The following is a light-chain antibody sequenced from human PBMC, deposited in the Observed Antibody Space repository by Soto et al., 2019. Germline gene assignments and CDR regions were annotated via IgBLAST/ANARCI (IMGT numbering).Light chain of an antibody. CDR2: DTS. CDR3: QQYNNWPPIT. J-gene: IGKJ5*01. V-gene: IGKV3-15*01. Sequence: DRVMTQSPATLSVSPGESATLSCRASQTVSSNLAWYQQKPGQAPRLLIYDTSTRATGIPARFSGSGSGTEFTLTISSLQSEDFAVYYCQQYNNWPPITFGQGTRLEI. CDR1: QTVSSN.